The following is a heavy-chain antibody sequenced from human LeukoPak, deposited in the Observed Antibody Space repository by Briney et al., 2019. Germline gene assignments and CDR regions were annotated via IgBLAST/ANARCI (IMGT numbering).Heavy chain of an antibody. V-gene: IGHV4-59*10. J-gene: IGHJ4*02. CDR3: ARSHAEELDY. Sequence: SETLSLTCAVYGGSFSGYYWSWIRQPAGKGLEWIGRIYTSGSTNYNPSLKSRVTISVDTSKNQFSLKLSSVTAADTAVYYCARSHAEELDYWGQGTLVTVSS. CDR1: GGSFSGYY. CDR2: IYTSGST. D-gene: IGHD1-26*01.